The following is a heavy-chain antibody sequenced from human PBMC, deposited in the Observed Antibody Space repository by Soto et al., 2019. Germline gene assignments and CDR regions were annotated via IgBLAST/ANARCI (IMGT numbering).Heavy chain of an antibody. CDR3: ARGGMRLWWGYYYYYFMDV. Sequence: ASVKVSCKASGYTFTSYDINWVRQATGQGLEWMGWMNPNSGNTGYAQKFQGRVTMTRNTSISTAYMELSSLRSEDTAVYYCARGGMRLWWGYYYYYFMDVCGKGTSVTVSS. CDR2: MNPNSGNT. D-gene: IGHD2-21*01. CDR1: GYTFTSYD. V-gene: IGHV1-8*01. J-gene: IGHJ6*03.